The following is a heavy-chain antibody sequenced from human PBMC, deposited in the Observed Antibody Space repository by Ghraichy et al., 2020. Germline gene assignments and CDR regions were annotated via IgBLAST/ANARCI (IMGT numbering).Heavy chain of an antibody. V-gene: IGHV3-30*18. D-gene: IGHD6-13*01. CDR3: SKDRESSGWYRGGYYYYYYGMDV. J-gene: IGHJ6*02. CDR2: ISYDGSNK. Sequence: GGSLRLSCAASGFTFISYGMHWVRQAPGKGLEWVAVISYDGSNKFYADSVKGRFTISRDTSKNTLYLQMNSLRAEDTAVYYCSKDRESSGWYRGGYYYYYYGMDVWGQGTTVTVSS. CDR1: GFTFISYG.